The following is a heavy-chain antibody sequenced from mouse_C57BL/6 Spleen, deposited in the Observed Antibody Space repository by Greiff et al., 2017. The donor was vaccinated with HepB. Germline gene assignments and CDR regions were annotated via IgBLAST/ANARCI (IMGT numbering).Heavy chain of an antibody. CDR2: ISSGSSTI. V-gene: IGHV5-17*01. Sequence: EVQGVESGGGLVKPGGSLKLSCAASGFTFSDYGMHWVRQAPEKGLEWVADISSGSSTIYYADTVKGRFTISRDNAKNTLFLQMTSLRSEDTAMYYCARNSSFAYWGQGTLVTVSA. CDR1: GFTFSDYG. D-gene: IGHD3-1*01. CDR3: ARNSSFAY. J-gene: IGHJ3*01.